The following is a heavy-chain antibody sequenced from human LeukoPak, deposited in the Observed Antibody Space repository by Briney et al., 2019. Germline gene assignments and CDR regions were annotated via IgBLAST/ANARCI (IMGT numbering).Heavy chain of an antibody. CDR2: ISGSGGRT. CDR3: AREHKQWLGFDY. Sequence: GGSLRLSCTVSEFIFSSYDMSWVRQAPGKGLEWVSTISGSGGRTYYADSVKGRFTISRDNSKNTLYLQMNSLRAEDTAVYYCAREHKQWLGFDYWGQGTLVTVSS. CDR1: EFIFSSYD. D-gene: IGHD6-19*01. V-gene: IGHV3-23*01. J-gene: IGHJ4*02.